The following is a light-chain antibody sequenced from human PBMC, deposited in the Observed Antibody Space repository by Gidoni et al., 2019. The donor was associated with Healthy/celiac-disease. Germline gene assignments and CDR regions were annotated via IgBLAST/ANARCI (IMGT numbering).Light chain of an antibody. J-gene: IGKJ5*01. CDR3: QQYDNLIT. Sequence: DIQMTQSPSSLSASVGDRVTITCQASQDISNYLTWYQQKPGKAPKLLIYDASNFETGVPSRFSGSGSGTDFTFTISSLHPEDIATYYCQQYDNLITFGQGTRLEIK. CDR1: QDISNY. CDR2: DAS. V-gene: IGKV1-33*01.